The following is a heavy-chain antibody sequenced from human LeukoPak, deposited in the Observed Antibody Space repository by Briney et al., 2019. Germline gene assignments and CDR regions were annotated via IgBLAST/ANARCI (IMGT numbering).Heavy chain of an antibody. D-gene: IGHD3-22*01. J-gene: IGHJ6*03. V-gene: IGHV3-73*01. Sequence: GGSLRLSCAASGFTFSSYAMHWVRQASGKGLEWVGRIRSKANSYATAYAASVKGRFTISRDDSKNTAYLQMNSLKTEDTAVYYCTRQSSQEYYYEYYMDVWGKGTTVTVSS. CDR2: IRSKANSYAT. CDR3: TRQSSQEYYYEYYMDV. CDR1: GFTFSSYA.